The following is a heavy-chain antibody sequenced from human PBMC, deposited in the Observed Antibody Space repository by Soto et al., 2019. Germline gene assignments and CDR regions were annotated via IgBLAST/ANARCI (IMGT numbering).Heavy chain of an antibody. CDR3: ATETTEGFCTNGVCQPPLYFFDS. D-gene: IGHD2-8*01. CDR2: FDPEDGET. V-gene: IGHV1-24*01. CDR1: GYTLNELS. J-gene: IGHJ4*02. Sequence: ASVKVSCQVSGYTLNELSMHWVRQAPGKGLEWMGGFDPEDGETIYAQKFQGRVTMTEDTSTDTAYMELSSLRSEDTAVYYCATETTEGFCTNGVCQPPLYFFDSWGQGTLVTVSS.